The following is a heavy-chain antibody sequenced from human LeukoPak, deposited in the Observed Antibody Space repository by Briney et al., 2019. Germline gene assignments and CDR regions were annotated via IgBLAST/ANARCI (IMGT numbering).Heavy chain of an antibody. J-gene: IGHJ4*02. CDR2: ISAYNGNT. CDR3: ARDRATYYYGSGSYPDY. D-gene: IGHD3-10*01. Sequence: ASVKVSCKASGYTFTSYGISWVRQAPGQGLEWMGWISAYNGNTNYAQKLQGRVTMTTDTSTSTAYMELRSLRSDDTAVYCCARDRATYYYGSGSYPDYWGQGTLVTVSS. CDR1: GYTFTSYG. V-gene: IGHV1-18*01.